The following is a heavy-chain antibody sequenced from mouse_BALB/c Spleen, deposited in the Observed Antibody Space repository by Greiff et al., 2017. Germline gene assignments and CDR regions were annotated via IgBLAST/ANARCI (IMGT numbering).Heavy chain of an antibody. J-gene: IGHJ3*01. CDR3: AREGIYGIPFAY. Sequence: EVQLQQSGPELVKPGASVKISCKASGYTFTDYNMHWVKQSHGKSLEWIGYIYPYNGGTGYNQKFKSKATLTVDNSSSTAYMELRSLTSEDSAVYYCAREGIYGIPFAYWGQGTLVTVSA. D-gene: IGHD2-1*01. CDR2: IYPYNGGT. CDR1: GYTFTDYN. V-gene: IGHV1S29*02.